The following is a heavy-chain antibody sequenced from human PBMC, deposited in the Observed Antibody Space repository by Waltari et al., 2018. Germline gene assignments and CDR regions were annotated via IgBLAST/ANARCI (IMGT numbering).Heavy chain of an antibody. Sequence: VYLLESGGGWVQPGGSLRLSCVGSGFAYRSYAMSWVRQAPGKGLEWVSGIDNSGETTYYAGSVKGRFTISRDDSRNTVYLHMTTLRVDDTAVYYCAKDSGYSMIRGRENSWGQGTLVIVSS. J-gene: IGHJ4*02. CDR2: IDNSGETT. CDR3: AKDSGYSMIRGRENS. D-gene: IGHD3-10*01. V-gene: IGHV3-23*05. CDR1: GFAYRSYA.